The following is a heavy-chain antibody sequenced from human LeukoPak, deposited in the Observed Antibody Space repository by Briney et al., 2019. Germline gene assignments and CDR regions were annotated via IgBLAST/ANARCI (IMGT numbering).Heavy chain of an antibody. CDR2: INPNSGGT. CDR1: GYTFTGYY. D-gene: IGHD3-10*01. V-gene: IGHV1-2*06. J-gene: IGHJ6*03. Sequence: ASVKVSCKASGYTFTGYYMHWVRQAPGQGLEWMGRINPNSGGTNYAQKFQGRVTMTRDTSISTAYMELSRLRSDDTAVYYCARDLGELSSYYYYYMDVWGKGTTVTVSS. CDR3: ARDLGELSSYYYYYMDV.